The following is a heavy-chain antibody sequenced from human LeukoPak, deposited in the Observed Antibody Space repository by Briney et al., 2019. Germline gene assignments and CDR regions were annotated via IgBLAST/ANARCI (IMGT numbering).Heavy chain of an antibody. V-gene: IGHV4-39*07. D-gene: IGHD2-8*02. Sequence: SEPLSLTCSVSGGSISSTRSSWGWIRQPPGKGLEWIGTISYSGSTSYNPSLKSRVTISMNTSKNQFSLKLNSVTAADTAVYYCASQSGGVFDYWGQGTLVTVSS. CDR3: ASQSGGVFDY. J-gene: IGHJ4*02. CDR2: ISYSGST. CDR1: GGSISSTRSS.